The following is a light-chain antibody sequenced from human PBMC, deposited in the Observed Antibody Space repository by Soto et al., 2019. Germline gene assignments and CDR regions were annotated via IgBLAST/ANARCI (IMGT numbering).Light chain of an antibody. CDR3: QQYNEWPLT. J-gene: IGKJ4*01. CDR1: QSISSW. Sequence: DIQMTQSPSTLSASVGDRVTITCRASQSISSWLAWYQQKPGKAPKLLIYKASSLESGVPSRFSGSGSGTEFTLTIGSLQSEDFAVYYCQQYNEWPLTFGGGTKVDIK. CDR2: KAS. V-gene: IGKV1-5*03.